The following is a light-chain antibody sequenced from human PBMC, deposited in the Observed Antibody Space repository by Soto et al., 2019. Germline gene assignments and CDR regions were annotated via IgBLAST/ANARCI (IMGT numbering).Light chain of an antibody. Sequence: QSVLTQPPSVSGAPGQRVTISCTGSSSNIGAGYDVHWYQQLPGTAPKLLIYANNNRPLGVPDRFSGSKSGTSVSLAITGLQGEDEVDYYCQSYDSSLSAVVFGGGTKVTVL. J-gene: IGLJ2*01. V-gene: IGLV1-40*01. CDR3: QSYDSSLSAVV. CDR2: ANN. CDR1: SSNIGAGYD.